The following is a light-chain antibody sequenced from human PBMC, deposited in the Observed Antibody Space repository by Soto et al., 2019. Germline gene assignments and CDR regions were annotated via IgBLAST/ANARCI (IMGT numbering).Light chain of an antibody. J-gene: IGKJ4*01. Sequence: DIVVTQSPDSLAVSLGERATINCKSSQSVLYSSNNKNYLAWYQQKPGQPPKLLVYWASTRESGVPDRFSGSGSRTDFTLTISSLQAEDVAVYYCQQYYSIPLTFGGGTKVEIK. V-gene: IGKV4-1*01. CDR2: WAS. CDR1: QSVLYSSNNKNY. CDR3: QQYYSIPLT.